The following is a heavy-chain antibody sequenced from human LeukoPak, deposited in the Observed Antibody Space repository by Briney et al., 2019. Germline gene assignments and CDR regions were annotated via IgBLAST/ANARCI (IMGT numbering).Heavy chain of an antibody. Sequence: GGSLRLSCAASGFTVSSNYMSWVRQAPGKGLEWVSVIYSGGSTYYADSVKGRFTISRDNSKNTLYLQMSSLRAEDTAVYYCVKDLEEQLVRGFDYWGQGTLVTVSS. CDR1: GFTVSSNY. CDR2: IYSGGST. D-gene: IGHD6-13*01. V-gene: IGHV3-53*05. CDR3: VKDLEEQLVRGFDY. J-gene: IGHJ4*02.